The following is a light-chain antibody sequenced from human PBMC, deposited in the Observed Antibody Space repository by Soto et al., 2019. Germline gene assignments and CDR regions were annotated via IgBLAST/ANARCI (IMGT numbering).Light chain of an antibody. CDR3: QKYNSAPWT. Sequence: DIQMTQSPCTLSASVGDRVTITCRASQSISSWLAWYQQKPGKVPKLLIYDASTLQSGVPSRFSGSGSGTDFTLTISSLQPEDVAIYYCQKYNSAPWTFGQGTKVDIK. CDR2: DAS. J-gene: IGKJ1*01. V-gene: IGKV1-27*01. CDR1: QSISSW.